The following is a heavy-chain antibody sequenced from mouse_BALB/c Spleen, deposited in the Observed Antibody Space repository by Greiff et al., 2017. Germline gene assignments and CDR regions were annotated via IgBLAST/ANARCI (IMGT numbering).Heavy chain of an antibody. D-gene: IGHD2-3*01. CDR2: INPSTGYT. CDR3: ARGDGAYWYFDV. CDR1: GYTFTSYW. V-gene: IGHV1-7*01. Sequence: VQLQQSGAELAKPGASVKMSCKASGYTFTSYWMHWVKQRPGQGLEWIGYINPSTGYTEYNQKFKDKATLTADKSSSTAYMQLSSLTSEDSAVYYCARGDGAYWYFDVWGAGTTVTVSS. J-gene: IGHJ1*01.